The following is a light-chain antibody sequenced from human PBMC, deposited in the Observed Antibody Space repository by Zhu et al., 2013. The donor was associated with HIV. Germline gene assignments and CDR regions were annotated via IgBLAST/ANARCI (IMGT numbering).Light chain of an antibody. CDR3: QQYNNWPNT. Sequence: EIVMTQSPATLSVSPGERATLSCRASQSVSSNLAWYQQKPGQAPRLLIYGASTRATGIPARFSGSGSGTEFTVTISSLQSEDFAVYYCQQYNNWPNTFGQGTKVEIK. CDR2: GAS. J-gene: IGKJ2*01. CDR1: QSVSSN. V-gene: IGKV3-15*01.